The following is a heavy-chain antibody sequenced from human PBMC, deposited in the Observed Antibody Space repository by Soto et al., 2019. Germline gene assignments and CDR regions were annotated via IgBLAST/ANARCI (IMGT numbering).Heavy chain of an antibody. J-gene: IGHJ6*02. D-gene: IGHD2-21*02. CDR2: INPSGGST. CDR1: GYTFTSYY. V-gene: IGHV1-46*01. CDR3: AREETVVVTAIYYYYYGMDV. Sequence: ASVKVSCKASGYTFTSYYMHWVRQAPGQGLEWMGIINPSGGSTSYAQKFQGRVTMTRDTSTSTVYMELSSLRSGDTAVYYCAREETVVVTAIYYYYYGMDVWGQGTTVTVSS.